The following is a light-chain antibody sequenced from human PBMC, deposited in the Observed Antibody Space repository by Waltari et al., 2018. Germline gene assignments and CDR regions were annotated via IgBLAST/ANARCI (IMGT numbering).Light chain of an antibody. CDR1: SGSIASNY. Sequence: NFMLTQPHSVSESPGQTLTISCTRTSGSIASNYLLWYQQRPGSSPTTVIYEDNQRPSGVPDRFSGSIDSSSNSASLTISGLKTEDEADYYCQSYDSSNPWVFGGGTKLTVL. CDR3: QSYDSSNPWV. CDR2: EDN. J-gene: IGLJ3*02. V-gene: IGLV6-57*01.